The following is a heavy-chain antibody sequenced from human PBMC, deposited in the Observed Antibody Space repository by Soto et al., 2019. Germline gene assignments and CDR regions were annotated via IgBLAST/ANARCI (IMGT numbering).Heavy chain of an antibody. V-gene: IGHV3-23*01. CDR3: VREGRGSFDF. J-gene: IGHJ3*01. Sequence: PXESLLLSCAASGFIFTNYAMNGVRQAPGKGLEWVSVIGGRGNSAYYADSVQGRFTISRDNSKNTLSLQMSSLTADDTAIYYCVREGRGSFDFWGRGTMVTVSS. D-gene: IGHD5-12*01. CDR1: GFIFTNYA. CDR2: IGGRGNSA.